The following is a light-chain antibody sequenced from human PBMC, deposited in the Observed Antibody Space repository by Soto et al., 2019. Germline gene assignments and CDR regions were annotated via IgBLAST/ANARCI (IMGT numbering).Light chain of an antibody. CDR2: DVT. J-gene: IGLJ1*01. CDR1: SSAVGGFNY. V-gene: IGLV2-14*03. Sequence: QSVLTQPASVSGSPGQSITISCTGTSSAVGGFNYVSWYQPHPGKASKLMIYDVTNRPSGVSYRFSGSKSGNTASLTISGLQAEDEADYYCNSYTSSSTYVFGTGTKVTVL. CDR3: NSYTSSSTYV.